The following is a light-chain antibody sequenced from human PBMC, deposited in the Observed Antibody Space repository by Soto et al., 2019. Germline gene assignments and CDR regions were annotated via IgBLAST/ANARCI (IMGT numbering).Light chain of an antibody. CDR3: TQGLQTPLT. CDR2: LGS. V-gene: IGKV2-28*01. CDR1: QSLLHSNGYNY. Sequence: IVMTQSPLSLPVTPGEPASISCRSSQSLLHSNGYNYLDWYLQKPGQSPQLLIYLGSTRASGVPDRVSGSGSGTDFTLKISRVEAEDVGVYCCTQGLQTPLTFGGGTQVEIK. J-gene: IGKJ4*01.